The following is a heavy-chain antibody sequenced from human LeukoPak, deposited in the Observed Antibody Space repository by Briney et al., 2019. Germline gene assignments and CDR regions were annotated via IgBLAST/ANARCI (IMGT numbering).Heavy chain of an antibody. CDR1: GFTVSSNY. D-gene: IGHD6-25*01. CDR3: AKDAKAAPQIDY. J-gene: IGHJ4*02. Sequence: GGSLRLSCAASGFTVSSNYMSWVRQAPGKGLEWVAVISYDGSDKYYADSVKGRFTISRDNSKNTLYLQLNSLRAEDTAVYYCAKDAKAAPQIDYWGQGTLVTVSS. CDR2: ISYDGSDK. V-gene: IGHV3-30*18.